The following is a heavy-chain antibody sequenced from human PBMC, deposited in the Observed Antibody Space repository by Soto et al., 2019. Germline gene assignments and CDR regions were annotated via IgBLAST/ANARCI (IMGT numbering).Heavy chain of an antibody. Sequence: GGSLRLSCAASGFTFSSYGMHWVRQAPGKGLEWVAVISYDGSNKYYADSVKGRFTISRDNSKNTLYLQMNSLRAEDTAVYYCAKDLQLVYWGQGTLVTVSS. CDR3: AKDLQLVY. CDR2: ISYDGSNK. V-gene: IGHV3-30*18. CDR1: GFTFSSYG. J-gene: IGHJ4*02.